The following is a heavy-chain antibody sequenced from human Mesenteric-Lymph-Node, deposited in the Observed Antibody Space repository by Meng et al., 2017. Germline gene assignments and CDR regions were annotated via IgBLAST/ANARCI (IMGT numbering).Heavy chain of an antibody. V-gene: IGHV3-30-3*01. CDR1: EFTFSSYP. CDR2: ISSDGSNK. CDR3: ARENKAVAGVFDY. Sequence: QGQLVESGGGVVQPGRSVRLAGGASEFTFSSYPMHWVRQAPGKGLEWVAVISSDGSNKYYIDSVKGRFTISRDNSKNTLYVQMNSLRADDTAVYYCARENKAVAGVFDYWGQGTLVTVSS. D-gene: IGHD6-19*01. J-gene: IGHJ4*02.